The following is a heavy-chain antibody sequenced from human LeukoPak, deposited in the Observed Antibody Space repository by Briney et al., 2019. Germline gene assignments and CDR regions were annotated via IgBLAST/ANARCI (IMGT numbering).Heavy chain of an antibody. CDR1: GFTVSSNY. J-gene: IGHJ4*02. CDR2: ISYDGSNK. CDR3: ARDLGTTVTTNSFDY. V-gene: IGHV3-30*03. Sequence: GGSLRLSCAASGFTVSSNYMSWVRQAPGKGLEWVAVISYDGSNKYYADSVKGRFTISRDNSKNTLYLQMNSLRAEDTAVYYCARDLGTTVTTNSFDYWGQGTLVTVSS. D-gene: IGHD4-11*01.